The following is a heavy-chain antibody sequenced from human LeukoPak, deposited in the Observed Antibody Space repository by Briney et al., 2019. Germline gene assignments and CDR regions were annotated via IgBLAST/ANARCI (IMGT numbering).Heavy chain of an antibody. CDR1: GFTFSNYA. Sequence: GGSLRLSCAASGFTFSNYAMSWVRQAPGKGLEWVSSITGSGGSTYYADSVKGQFTISRDNSKNTLYLQMNSLRAEDTAVYYCAKDLYCSSTSCSEHYWGQGTLVTVSS. CDR3: AKDLYCSSTSCSEHY. CDR2: ITGSGGST. V-gene: IGHV3-23*01. J-gene: IGHJ4*02. D-gene: IGHD2-2*01.